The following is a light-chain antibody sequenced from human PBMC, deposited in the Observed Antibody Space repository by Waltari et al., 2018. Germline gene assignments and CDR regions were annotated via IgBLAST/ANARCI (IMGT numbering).Light chain of an antibody. CDR3: QQYYRSRT. CDR1: QSVFYRSDNKNY. CDR2: WAS. V-gene: IGKV4-1*01. J-gene: IGKJ1*01. Sequence: DIVMTQSPDSLAVAMRDRATIDCKYSQSVFYRSDNKNYLAWYQRKPGQPPKLLFYWASTRESGVPDRFSASGSGTDFTLTINNLQAEDVAVYYCQQYYRSRTFGQGTKVEIK.